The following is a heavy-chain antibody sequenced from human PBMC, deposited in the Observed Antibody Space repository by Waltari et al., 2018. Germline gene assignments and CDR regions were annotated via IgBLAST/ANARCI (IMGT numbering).Heavy chain of an antibody. J-gene: IGHJ4*02. Sequence: QVQLVQSGAEVKKPGASVTVSCKASGYPFTGYYMHWVRQAPGQGLEWMGWINPNSGGTNYAQKFQGRVTMTRDTSISTAYMELSRLRSDDTAVYYCARVSPMIVVQWGFDYWGQGTLVTVSS. CDR1: GYPFTGYY. CDR2: INPNSGGT. D-gene: IGHD3-22*01. V-gene: IGHV1-2*02. CDR3: ARVSPMIVVQWGFDY.